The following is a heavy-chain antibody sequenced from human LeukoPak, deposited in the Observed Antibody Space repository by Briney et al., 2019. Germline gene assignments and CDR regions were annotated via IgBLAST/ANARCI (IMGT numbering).Heavy chain of an antibody. CDR2: IYYSGST. J-gene: IGHJ4*02. D-gene: IGHD5-24*01. V-gene: IGHV4-59*08. Sequence: WIGYIYYSGSTNYNPSLKSRVTISVDTSKNQFSLKLSSVTAADTAVYYCARHSRDGYLDYWGQGTLVTVSS. CDR3: ARHSRDGYLDY.